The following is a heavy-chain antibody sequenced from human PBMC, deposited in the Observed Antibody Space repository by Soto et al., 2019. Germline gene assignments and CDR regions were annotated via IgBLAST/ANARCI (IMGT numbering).Heavy chain of an antibody. Sequence: PSETLSLTCTVSDGSISSGGYYWSWIRQHPGKGLEWIGYIYYSGSTYYNPSLKSRVTISVDTSKNQFSLKLSSVTAADTAVYYCAREGSRYRDAFDIWGQGTMVTVSS. CDR2: IYYSGST. CDR1: DGSISSGGYY. V-gene: IGHV4-31*03. CDR3: AREGSRYRDAFDI. J-gene: IGHJ3*02. D-gene: IGHD3-10*01.